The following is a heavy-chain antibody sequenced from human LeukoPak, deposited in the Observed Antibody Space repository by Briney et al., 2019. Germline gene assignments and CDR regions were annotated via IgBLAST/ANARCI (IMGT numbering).Heavy chain of an antibody. CDR3: ARDTHYCGSGSYYNGIDY. CDR1: GYTFTSYY. J-gene: IGHJ4*02. D-gene: IGHD3-10*01. Sequence: GASVKVSFKASGYTFTSYYMHWVRQAPGQGLEWMGIINPSGGSTSYAQKFQGRVTMTRDTSTSTVYMELSSLRSEDTAVYYCARDTHYCGSGSYYNGIDYWGQGTLATVSS. CDR2: INPSGGST. V-gene: IGHV1-46*01.